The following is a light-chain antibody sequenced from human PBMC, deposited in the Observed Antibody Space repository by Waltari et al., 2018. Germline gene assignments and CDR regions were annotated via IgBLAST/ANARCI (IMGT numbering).Light chain of an antibody. CDR2: AAS. V-gene: IGKV1-39*01. CDR3: QQSYSTLWT. J-gene: IGKJ1*01. Sequence: DIQMTQSPSSLSASIGDRVTLTCRASQSIRSFLNWYQQKPGKDPKLLIYAASSFLSGVPSRFSGSGAGTGFTLTIISLQPEDLAAYYCQQSYSTLWTFGQGTKVEIK. CDR1: QSIRSF.